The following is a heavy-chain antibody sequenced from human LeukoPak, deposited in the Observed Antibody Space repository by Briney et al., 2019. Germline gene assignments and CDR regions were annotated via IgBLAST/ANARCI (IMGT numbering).Heavy chain of an antibody. D-gene: IGHD6-19*01. V-gene: IGHV3-30*18. CDR2: ISFDGSNK. CDR3: AKSPYSSGWVPSYFDY. Sequence: GGSLRLSCAASGFTFSSYGMHWVRQAPGKGLEWVALISFDGSNKYSADPVKGRSTISRANCKHTLYLQSNSLRDEHTAVYYCAKSPYSSGWVPSYFDYWGQGTLVTVSS. J-gene: IGHJ4*02. CDR1: GFTFSSYG.